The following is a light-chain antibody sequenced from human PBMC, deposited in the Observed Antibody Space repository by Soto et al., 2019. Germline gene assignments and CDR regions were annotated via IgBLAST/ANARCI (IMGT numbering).Light chain of an antibody. CDR1: QRVSSIY. J-gene: IGKJ4*01. CDR2: GAS. Sequence: EIVLTQSPGTLSLSPGERATLSCRASQRVSSIYLAWYQQKPGQAPRLLIDGASSRRTGIPDRFRGSGSGTDFTLTISRLEPEDFAVYYCHQYGSSALTFGGGTKVEIK. CDR3: HQYGSSALT. V-gene: IGKV3-20*01.